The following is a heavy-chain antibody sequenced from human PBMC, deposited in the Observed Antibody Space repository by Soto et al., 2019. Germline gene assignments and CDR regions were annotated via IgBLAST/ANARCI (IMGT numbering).Heavy chain of an antibody. V-gene: IGHV5-10-1*01. Sequence: GESLKISCKGSGYSFTSYWISWVRQMPGKGLEWMGRIDPSDSYTNYSPSFQGHVTISADKSISTAYLQWSSLKASDTAMYYCARHLGVRTDIVARGGMDVWGQGTTVTVSS. CDR2: IDPSDSYT. D-gene: IGHD2-15*01. J-gene: IGHJ6*02. CDR1: GYSFTSYW. CDR3: ARHLGVRTDIVARGGMDV.